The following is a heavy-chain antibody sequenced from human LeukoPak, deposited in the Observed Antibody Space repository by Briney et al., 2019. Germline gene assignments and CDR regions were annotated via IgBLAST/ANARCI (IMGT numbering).Heavy chain of an antibody. CDR1: GFTFSSYT. D-gene: IGHD7-27*01. V-gene: IGHV3-23*01. Sequence: GGSLRLSCAASGFTFSSYTMSWVRQAPGKGLEWASTITTSDGNTYYADSVKGRFTVSRDNSKNTLFLQMNSLRAEDTAVYYCAKDGGLWVSAHWGDSWGRGTLVTVSS. J-gene: IGHJ4*02. CDR3: AKDGGLWVSAHWGDS. CDR2: ITTSDGNT.